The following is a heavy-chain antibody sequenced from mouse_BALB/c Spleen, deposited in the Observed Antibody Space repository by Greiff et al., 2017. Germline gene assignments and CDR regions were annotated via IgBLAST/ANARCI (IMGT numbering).Heavy chain of an antibody. V-gene: IGHV7-3*02. Sequence: EVMLVESGGGLVQPGGSLRLSCATSGFTFTDYYMSWVRQPPGKALEWLGFIRNKANGYTTEYSASVKGRFTISRDNSQSILYRQMNTLRAEDSATYYCARTGPFDYWGQGTTLTVSS. CDR3: ARTGPFDY. CDR2: IRNKANGYTT. D-gene: IGHD4-1*01. J-gene: IGHJ2*01. CDR1: GFTFTDYY.